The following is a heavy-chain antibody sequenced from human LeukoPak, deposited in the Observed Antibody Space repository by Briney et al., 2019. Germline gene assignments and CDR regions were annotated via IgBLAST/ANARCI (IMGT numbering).Heavy chain of an antibody. CDR1: GGSISSGSYY. D-gene: IGHD3-3*01. J-gene: IGHJ6*03. V-gene: IGHV4-61*02. CDR3: ARVKRGFWSGYYYHYMDV. Sequence: SETLSLTCTVSGGSISSGSYYWSWIRQPAGKGLEWIGRIYTSGSTNYNPSLKSRVTISVDTSKNQFSLKLSSVTAADTAVYYCARVKRGFWSGYYYHYMDVWGKGTTVTVSS. CDR2: IYTSGST.